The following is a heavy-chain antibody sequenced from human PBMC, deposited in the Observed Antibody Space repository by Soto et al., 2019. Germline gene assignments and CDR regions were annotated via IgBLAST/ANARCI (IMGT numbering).Heavy chain of an antibody. CDR1: GGSISSGGYS. J-gene: IGHJ4*02. CDR3: ARGMTTVTTLDY. CDR2: IYHSGST. D-gene: IGHD4-17*01. V-gene: IGHV4-30-2*01. Sequence: GSGPGRLKPSQPLSLTCAVSGGSISSGGYSWSWFRKPPGKGLEWIGYIYHSGSTYYNPSLKSRVTISLDRSKKQFSLKLSSVTAAETAVYYCARGMTTVTTLDYWGQGTLVTVSS.